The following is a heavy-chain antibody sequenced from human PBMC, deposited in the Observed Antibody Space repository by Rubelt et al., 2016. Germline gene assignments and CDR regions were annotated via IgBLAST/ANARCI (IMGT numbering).Heavy chain of an antibody. CDR1: GYTFTSYA. D-gene: IGHD6-13*01. J-gene: IGHJ3*02. V-gene: IGHV1-3*01. CDR2: INAGNGNT. CDR3: ARGSWFRGAFDI. Sequence: QVQLVQSGAEVKKPGASVKVSCKASGYTFTSYAMHWVRQAPGQRLEWLGWINAGNGNTKYSQKFQGSVTITRDPSASTAYMELSSRRSEDTAVYYCARGSWFRGAFDIWGQGTMVTVSS.